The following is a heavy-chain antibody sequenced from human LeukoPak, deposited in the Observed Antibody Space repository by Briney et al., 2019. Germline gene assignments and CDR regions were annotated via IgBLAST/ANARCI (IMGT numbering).Heavy chain of an antibody. D-gene: IGHD2-15*01. CDR2: INPNSGGT. CDR3: ARVSDSDRRHDAFDI. J-gene: IGHJ3*02. V-gene: IGHV1-2*02. CDR1: GYTFTGYY. Sequence: GASVKVSCKASGYTFTGYYMHLVRQAPGQGLEWMGWINPNSGGTNYAHKFQGRVTLTRDTSISTAYMELSRLRSDDTAVYYCARVSDSDRRHDAFDIWGQGTMVTVSS.